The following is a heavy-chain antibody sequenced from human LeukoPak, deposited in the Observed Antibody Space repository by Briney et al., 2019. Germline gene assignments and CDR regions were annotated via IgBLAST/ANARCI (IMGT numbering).Heavy chain of an antibody. D-gene: IGHD2/OR15-2a*01. CDR3: ARGKTSQNIVTRKAYNWFDP. Sequence: GGSLRLSCAASGFSFSSYNMNWVRQAPGKGLEWVSSISSSSDYIYYADSVKGRFTISRDNAKNSLYLQMKSLRAEDTAVYYCARGKTSQNIVTRKAYNWFDPWGQGTLVTVSS. V-gene: IGHV3-21*01. J-gene: IGHJ5*02. CDR2: ISSSSDYI. CDR1: GFSFSSYN.